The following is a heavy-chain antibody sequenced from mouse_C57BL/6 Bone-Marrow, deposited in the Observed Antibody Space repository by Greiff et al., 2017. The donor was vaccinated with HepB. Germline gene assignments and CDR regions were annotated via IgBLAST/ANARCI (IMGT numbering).Heavy chain of an antibody. Sequence: VQLQQPGAELVRPGTSVKLSCKASGYTFTSYWMHWVKQRPGQGLEWIGEIDPSDSYTNYNQKFKGKATLTVDTSSSTAYMQLSSLTSEDSAVYYCASNWDYAMDYWGQGTSVTVSS. D-gene: IGHD4-1*01. CDR3: ASNWDYAMDY. CDR1: GYTFTSYW. CDR2: IDPSDSYT. J-gene: IGHJ4*01. V-gene: IGHV1-59*01.